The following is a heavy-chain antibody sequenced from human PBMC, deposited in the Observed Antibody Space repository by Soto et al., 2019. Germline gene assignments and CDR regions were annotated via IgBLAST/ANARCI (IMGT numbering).Heavy chain of an antibody. J-gene: IGHJ6*02. CDR1: GYSVSSSDYY. CDR2: MLYSGLT. V-gene: IGHV4-39*01. Sequence: SETLSLTCSVSGYSVSSSDYYWAWLRQPPGKGLEWIGSMLYSGLTYYNPSLKSQVTLSVDTSKNQFSVRLNSVTASDTAVYYCAPLSVSLSGPYGIHVWGQGTTVTVSS. D-gene: IGHD2-15*01. CDR3: APLSVSLSGPYGIHV.